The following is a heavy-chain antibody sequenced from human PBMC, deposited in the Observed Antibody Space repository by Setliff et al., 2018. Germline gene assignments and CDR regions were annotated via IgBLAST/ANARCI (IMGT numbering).Heavy chain of an antibody. V-gene: IGHV4-4*02. D-gene: IGHD2-15*01. Sequence: LSLTCAVSGGSISSSNWWSWVRQPPGKGLEWIGEIYHSGSTNYNPSLKSRVTISVDTSKNQFSLKLSSVTAADTAVYYYARLYIVVVVAATPAWFDPWGQGTLVTVSS. CDR2: IYHSGST. CDR1: GGSISSSNW. J-gene: IGHJ5*02. CDR3: ARLYIVVVVAATPAWFDP.